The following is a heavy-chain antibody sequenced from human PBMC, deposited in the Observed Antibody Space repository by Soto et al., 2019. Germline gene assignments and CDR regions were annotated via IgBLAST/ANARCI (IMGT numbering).Heavy chain of an antibody. D-gene: IGHD3-10*01. Sequence: QVQLQQWGAGLLKPSETLSLTCAVHGGSFSGYYWSWIRQTPGKGLEWIGEINDSGSTNHNPSLNSRVTIFVETYKKQFFLKLSSVTAADTTVYYCARVLLVWFVEFSRRGGYYYYRDLWGKGTTVTVSS. CDR3: ARVLLVWFVEFSRRGGYYYYRDL. V-gene: IGHV4-34*01. CDR1: GGSFSGYY. J-gene: IGHJ6*03. CDR2: INDSGST.